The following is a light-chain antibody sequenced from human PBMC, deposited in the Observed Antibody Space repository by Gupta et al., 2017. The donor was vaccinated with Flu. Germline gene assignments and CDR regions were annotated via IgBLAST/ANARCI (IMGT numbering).Light chain of an antibody. V-gene: IGKV2-30*01. J-gene: IGKJ2*02. CDR3: MRGTHPWT. Sequence: PVTLGQAASISCRSSQSIVYDNGISCLDWFQQRPGQTPRRGIYEVSRGYFGVTDRFSGSGSAAGSTLKSSRVEVVDFGVYYRMRGTHPWTCGQGTRLEI. CDR2: EVS. CDR1: QSIVYDNGISC.